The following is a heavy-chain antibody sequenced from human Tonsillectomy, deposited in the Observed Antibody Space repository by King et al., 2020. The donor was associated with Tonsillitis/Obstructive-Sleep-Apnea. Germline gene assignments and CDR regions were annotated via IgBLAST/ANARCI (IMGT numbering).Heavy chain of an antibody. Sequence: VQLQQWCAGLLKPSETLSLTCAVYGGSFSGYYWSWIRQPPGKGLEWIGEINHSGSTNYNPSLTSRVTISVDTSKNQFSLKLSSVTAADTALYYCARASYCSGGSCYQTPMVAFDIWGPGTMVTVSS. CDR3: ARASYCSGGSCYQTPMVAFDI. CDR1: GGSFSGYY. V-gene: IGHV4-34*01. D-gene: IGHD2-15*01. J-gene: IGHJ3*02. CDR2: INHSGST.